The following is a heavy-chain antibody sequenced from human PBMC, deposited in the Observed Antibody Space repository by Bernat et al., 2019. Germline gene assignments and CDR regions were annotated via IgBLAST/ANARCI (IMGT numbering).Heavy chain of an antibody. J-gene: IGHJ4*02. Sequence: DVQLVGSGGGLVQPGGSLRLSCAASGFMFSTYWISWVRQAPGKGLEWVANIKQDGSGKYYVDSVKGRFTISRDNAKNSLYMQMNSLRAEETAVYYCARENSGIKGIFFEYWGQGILVTVSS. CDR3: ARENSGIKGIFFEY. CDR2: IKQDGSGK. V-gene: IGHV3-7*03. D-gene: IGHD1-26*01. CDR1: GFMFSTYW.